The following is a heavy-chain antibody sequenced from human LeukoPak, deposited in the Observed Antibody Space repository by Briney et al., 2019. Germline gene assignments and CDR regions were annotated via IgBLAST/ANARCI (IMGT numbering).Heavy chain of an antibody. CDR1: GFTFSSYE. Sequence: GGSLRLSCAASGFTFSSYEMNWVRQAPGKGLEWVSYISSSGSTIYYADSVKGRSTISRDNAKNSLYLQMNSLRAEDTAVYYCARARGAMVTFYFDYWGQGTLVTVSS. CDR2: ISSSGSTI. V-gene: IGHV3-48*03. D-gene: IGHD5-18*01. CDR3: ARARGAMVTFYFDY. J-gene: IGHJ4*02.